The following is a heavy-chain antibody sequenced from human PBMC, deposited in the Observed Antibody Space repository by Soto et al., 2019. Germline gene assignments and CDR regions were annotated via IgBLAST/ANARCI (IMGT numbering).Heavy chain of an antibody. Sequence: TSETLSLTCAVYGGSFSGYYWSWIRQPPGKGLEWIGEINHSGSTNYNPSLKSRVTISVDTSKNQFSLKLSSVTAADTAVYYCARGVKYQLEGYSYGMDVWGQGTTVTVSS. CDR3: ARGVKYQLEGYSYGMDV. J-gene: IGHJ6*02. D-gene: IGHD2-2*01. V-gene: IGHV4-34*01. CDR2: INHSGST. CDR1: GGSFSGYY.